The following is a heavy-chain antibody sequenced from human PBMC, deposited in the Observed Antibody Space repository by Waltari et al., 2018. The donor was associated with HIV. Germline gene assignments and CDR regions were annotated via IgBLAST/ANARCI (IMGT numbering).Heavy chain of an antibody. V-gene: IGHV1-18*04. CDR1: GYTLRSYR. D-gene: IGHD3-16*01. J-gene: IGHJ4*02. CDR2: ISGYNYNT. Sequence: QIQLVESGGEMKKTGASVKVSCKAQGYTLRSYRISWVRQAPGQSLEWMGWISGYNYNTKYAEKFQGRVTMTTDTSTSTAYMELRNLRSDDTAMYYCARVESMLRVVHFDYWGQGTLVTVSS. CDR3: ARVESMLRVVHFDY.